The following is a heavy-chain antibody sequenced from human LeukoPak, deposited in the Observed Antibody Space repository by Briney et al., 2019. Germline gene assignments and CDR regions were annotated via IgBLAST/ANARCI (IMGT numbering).Heavy chain of an antibody. J-gene: IGHJ4*02. Sequence: SETLSLTCAVYGGSFSGYYWSWRRQPPGKGLEWIGEINHSGSTNYNPSLKSRVTISVDTSKNQFSLKLSSVTAADTAVYYCATRTYGGNSPFDYWGQGTLVTVSS. V-gene: IGHV4-34*01. CDR3: ATRTYGGNSPFDY. CDR2: INHSGST. CDR1: GGSFSGYY. D-gene: IGHD4-23*01.